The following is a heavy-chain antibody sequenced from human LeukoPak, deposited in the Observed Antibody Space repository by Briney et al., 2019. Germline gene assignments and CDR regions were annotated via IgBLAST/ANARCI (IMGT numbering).Heavy chain of an antibody. CDR1: GGTFSSYA. V-gene: IGHV1-69*10. D-gene: IGHD2-2*01. CDR2: VIPFLGIA. CDR3: ARVAVVPAAADFDY. Sequence: GASVKVSYKPSGGTFSSYAISWVRQAPGPPREWMGGVIPFLGIANYAQKSQGRVTITADKSTRTAYMELSSLRSEDTAVYYCARVAVVPAAADFDYWGQGTLVTVSS. J-gene: IGHJ4*02.